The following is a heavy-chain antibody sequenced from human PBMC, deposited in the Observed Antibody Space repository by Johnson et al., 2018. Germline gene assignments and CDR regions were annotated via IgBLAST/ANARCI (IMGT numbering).Heavy chain of an antibody. V-gene: IGHV3-30*18. D-gene: IGHD2-15*01. Sequence: LVESGGGVVQPGTSLRLSCAASGFIFSNYDIHWVRQAPGKGLEWVSVISFDGKVSYYTESMKGRFTISRDNSKSTAYLQIDPLRADDTAMYYCANGPLIGGDIAEFHHWGQGTLVTVSS. CDR2: ISFDGKVS. CDR1: GFIFSNYD. J-gene: IGHJ1*01. CDR3: ANGPLIGGDIAEFHH.